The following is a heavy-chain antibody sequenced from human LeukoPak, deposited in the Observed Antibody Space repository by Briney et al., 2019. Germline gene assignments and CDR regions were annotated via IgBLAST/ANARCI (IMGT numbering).Heavy chain of an antibody. Sequence: SETLSLTCTVSGGSISSYYWSWIRQPPGKGLEWIGYIYYSGSTNYNPSLKSRVTISVDTSKKQFSLKLSSVTAADTAVYYCARRSFYYDSSGYYHNWFDPWGQGTLVTVSS. V-gene: IGHV4-59*01. CDR1: GGSISSYY. CDR3: ARRSFYYDSSGYYHNWFDP. D-gene: IGHD3-22*01. CDR2: IYYSGST. J-gene: IGHJ5*02.